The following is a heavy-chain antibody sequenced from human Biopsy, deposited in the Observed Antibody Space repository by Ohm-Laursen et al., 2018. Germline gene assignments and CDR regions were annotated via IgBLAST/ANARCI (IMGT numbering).Heavy chain of an antibody. CDR2: IRDKANSYTT. CDR1: GFSFSDNY. CDR3: ARAGRYCSGGGCYSWFDS. Sequence: SLRLSCSASGFSFSDNYMDWVRQAPGKGLEWVGRIRDKANSYTTDYAASVKGRFTISRDDSKNSLYLQINSLKTEDTALYYCARAGRYCSGGGCYSWFDSWGQGTPVTVSS. J-gene: IGHJ5*01. V-gene: IGHV3-72*01. D-gene: IGHD2-15*01.